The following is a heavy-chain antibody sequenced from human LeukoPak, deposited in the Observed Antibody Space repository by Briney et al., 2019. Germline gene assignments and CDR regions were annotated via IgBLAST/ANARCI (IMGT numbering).Heavy chain of an antibody. V-gene: IGHV4-59*01. D-gene: IGHD3-22*01. CDR1: GGFIISYY. CDR2: IYYSGST. CDR3: ARHITMIAHAFDT. J-gene: IGHJ3*02. Sequence: SETLSRTCTAPGGFIISYYWSWIRQPPGRGLEWSGYIYYSGSTNHNPPLKSRITITDDTSNTQFSLKLSSVTAADTAVYYSARHITMIAHAFDTWGQGTMVTVSS.